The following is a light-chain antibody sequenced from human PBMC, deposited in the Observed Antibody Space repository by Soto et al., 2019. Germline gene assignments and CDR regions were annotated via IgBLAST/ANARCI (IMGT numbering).Light chain of an antibody. J-gene: IGKJ4*01. CDR1: QSLTSN. CDR2: DTS. V-gene: IGKV3-15*01. Sequence: EILLTQSPVTLSVSPGARATLSCRASQSLTSNLAWYQQRPGQAPRLLIYDTSTRATDVPAKFSGSGSGTEFTLTIASLQSEAFAGYYCQQYNHWPRMLSFGGGTRVEL. CDR3: QQYNHWPRMLS.